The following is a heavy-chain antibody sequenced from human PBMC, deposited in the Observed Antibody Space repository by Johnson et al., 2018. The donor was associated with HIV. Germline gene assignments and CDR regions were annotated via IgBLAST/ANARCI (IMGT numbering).Heavy chain of an antibody. Sequence: QVQLVESGGGVVRPGGSLRLSCAASGFTFSSYAMHWVRQAPGKGLEWVAVISYDGSNKYYADSVKGRFTISRDNSKNTLYLQMNSLRAEETAVYYCARVEGGSSSNAFDIWGQGTMVTVSS. CDR1: GFTFSSYA. J-gene: IGHJ3*02. CDR3: ARVEGGSSSNAFDI. CDR2: ISYDGSNK. V-gene: IGHV3-30-3*01. D-gene: IGHD6-13*01.